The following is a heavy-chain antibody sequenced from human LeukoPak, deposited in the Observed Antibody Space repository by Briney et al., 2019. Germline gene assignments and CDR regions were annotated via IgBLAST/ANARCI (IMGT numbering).Heavy chain of an antibody. CDR2: IYTTGSS. V-gene: IGHV4-39*01. Sequence: SETLSLTGTLSGRSIISSVYYWGWIRQPPVRGLNWIGSIYTTGSSYYDPPLQSRVTISVDPSKNQFSPKLSPVTAADTGVYYSASDDGIRGQGTLVSVSS. CDR3: ASDDGI. CDR1: GRSIISSVYY. J-gene: IGHJ4*02.